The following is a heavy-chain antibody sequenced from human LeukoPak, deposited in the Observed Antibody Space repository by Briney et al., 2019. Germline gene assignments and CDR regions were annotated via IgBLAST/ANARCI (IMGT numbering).Heavy chain of an antibody. CDR2: INHSGST. V-gene: IGHV4-34*01. J-gene: IGHJ6*03. D-gene: IGHD3-10*01. Sequence: PSETLPLTCAVYGGSFSGYYWSWIRQPPGKGLEWIGEINHSGSTNYNPSLKSRVTISVDTSKNQFSLKLSSVTAADTAVYYCARVNRITMVRGATPPYYYYYMDVWGKGTTVTVSS. CDR1: GGSFSGYY. CDR3: ARVNRITMVRGATPPYYYYYMDV.